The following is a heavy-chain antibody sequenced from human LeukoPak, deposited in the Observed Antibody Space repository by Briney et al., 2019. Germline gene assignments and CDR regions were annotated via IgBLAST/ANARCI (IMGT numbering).Heavy chain of an antibody. Sequence: SQTLSLTCTVSGGSISSGGYYWSWIRQHPGKGLEWIGCIYYSGSTYYNPSLKSRVTISVDTSKNQFSLKLSSVTAADTAVYYCARDTLRYFDLWGRGTLVTVSS. CDR3: ARDTLRYFDL. J-gene: IGHJ2*01. CDR2: IYYSGST. V-gene: IGHV4-31*03. CDR1: GGSISSGGYY.